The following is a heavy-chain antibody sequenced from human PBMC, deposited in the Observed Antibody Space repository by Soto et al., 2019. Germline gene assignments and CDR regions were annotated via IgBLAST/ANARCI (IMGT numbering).Heavy chain of an antibody. CDR1: GFNFRTYG. CDR3: ARDLQQWLTSPLDP. D-gene: IGHD6-19*01. CDR2: IFYDGISK. V-gene: IGHV3-30*03. J-gene: IGHJ5*02. Sequence: QVQLVESGGGVVQPGGSLRLSCVASGFNFRTYGMHWVRQAPGKGLEWVANIFYDGISKYYADAVRGRFSVSRDNSKNTLDLQMTSLKEEDTAVYYCARDLQQWLTSPLDPWGQGTLVTVSS.